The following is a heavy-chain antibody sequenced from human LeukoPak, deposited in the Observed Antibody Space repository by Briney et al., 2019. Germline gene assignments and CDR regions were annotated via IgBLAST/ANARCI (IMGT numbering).Heavy chain of an antibody. J-gene: IGHJ4*02. CDR1: GFTFSSYA. V-gene: IGHV3-23*01. D-gene: IGHD6-19*01. CDR3: AKDLRQLSAEAGSQDDY. Sequence: GGSLRLSCAASGFTFSSYAMSWVRQAPGKGLEWVSAISGSGGSTYYADSVKGRFTISRDNSKNTLYLQMNSLRAEDTAVYYCAKDLRQLSAEAGSQDDYWGQGTLVTVSS. CDR2: ISGSGGST.